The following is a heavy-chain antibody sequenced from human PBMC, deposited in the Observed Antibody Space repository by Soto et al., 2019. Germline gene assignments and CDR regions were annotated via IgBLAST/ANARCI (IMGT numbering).Heavy chain of an antibody. Sequence: SCAASGFTFSSYAMSWVRQAPGKGLEWVSAISGSGGSTYYADSVKGRFTISRDNSKNTLYLQMNSLRAEDTAVYYCAKSLGSDYYDSSGYPHDAFDIWGQGTMVTVSS. CDR2: ISGSGGST. CDR1: GFTFSSYA. CDR3: AKSLGSDYYDSSGYPHDAFDI. D-gene: IGHD3-22*01. V-gene: IGHV3-23*01. J-gene: IGHJ3*02.